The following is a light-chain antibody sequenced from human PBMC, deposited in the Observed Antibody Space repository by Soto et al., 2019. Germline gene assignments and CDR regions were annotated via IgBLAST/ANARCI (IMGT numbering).Light chain of an antibody. V-gene: IGKV3-15*01. Sequence: EIVLTQSPVTLSVSTGERATLSCRVSQSGGNKLGWYQQSPGQAPRLLIIGASTRATCVPAKFSGSGSGTEFSLTINNLQSEDSAIYYCHQYASWSPFTFGQGTRLEI. J-gene: IGKJ5*01. CDR2: GAS. CDR1: QSGGNK. CDR3: HQYASWSPFT.